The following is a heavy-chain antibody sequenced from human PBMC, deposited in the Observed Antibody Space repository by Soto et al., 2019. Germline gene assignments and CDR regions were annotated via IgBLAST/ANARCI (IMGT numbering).Heavy chain of an antibody. V-gene: IGHV4-59*01. J-gene: IGHJ3*02. Sequence: XETLSLTCGVSGYSITSFFWSWVRQPPGKGLEWIGYVHYSGSTNYNPSLKSRLTMSVDTSKNHFSLRLGSVTAADTAVYYCARVNQLAPKRNAFDIWGQGTMVTVSS. CDR2: VHYSGST. CDR1: GYSITSFF. CDR3: ARVNQLAPKRNAFDI. D-gene: IGHD2-2*01.